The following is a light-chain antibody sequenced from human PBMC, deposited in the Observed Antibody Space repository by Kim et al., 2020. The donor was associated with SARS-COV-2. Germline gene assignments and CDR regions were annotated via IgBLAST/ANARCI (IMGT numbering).Light chain of an antibody. CDR3: LLTYSGARV. CDR2: DTS. CDR1: TGPVAIGHY. V-gene: IGLV7-46*01. Sequence: PSCTVILACGSSTGPVAIGHYPYWFQQKPGQAPSTLIYDTSNKHSWTPARFSGSLLGGKAALTLSGAQPEDEADYYCLLTYSGARVFGGGTKVTVL. J-gene: IGLJ3*02.